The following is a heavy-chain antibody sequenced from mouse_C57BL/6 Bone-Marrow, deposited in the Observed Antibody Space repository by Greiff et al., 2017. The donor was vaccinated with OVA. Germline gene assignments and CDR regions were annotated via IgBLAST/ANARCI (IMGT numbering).Heavy chain of an antibody. Sequence: QVQLKESGAELVKPGASVKISCKASGYAFSSYWMNWVKQRPGKGLEWIGQIYPGDGDTNYNGKFKGKATLTADKSSSTAYMQLSSLTSEDSAVYFCARWLLPYFDYWGQGTTLTVSS. V-gene: IGHV1-80*01. CDR3: ARWLLPYFDY. CDR1: GYAFSSYW. CDR2: IYPGDGDT. D-gene: IGHD2-3*01. J-gene: IGHJ2*01.